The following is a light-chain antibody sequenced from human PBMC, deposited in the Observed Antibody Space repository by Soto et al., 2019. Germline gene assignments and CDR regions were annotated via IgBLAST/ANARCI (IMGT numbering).Light chain of an antibody. Sequence: DIQMTPSPSTLSASVVDRVTITCRASQSISSYLNWYQQKPGKAPKLLIYAASSLQSGVPSRFSGSGSGTDFTLTISSLQPEDFATYYCQQSYRLRTCGQGTKVDIK. V-gene: IGKV1-39*01. J-gene: IGKJ1*01. CDR1: QSISSY. CDR2: AAS. CDR3: QQSYRLRT.